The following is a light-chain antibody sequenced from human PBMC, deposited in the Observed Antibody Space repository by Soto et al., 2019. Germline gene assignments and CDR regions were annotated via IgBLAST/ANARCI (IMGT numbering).Light chain of an antibody. V-gene: IGKV3-20*01. CDR2: GAS. CDR3: QQYGSSPWT. J-gene: IGKJ1*01. Sequence: EIVLTQSPGTLSLSPGERATLSCRASQSVSSSFLAWYQQKPGQAPRLLIYGASSRATGIPDRFSGSGSGTYFTLTISGLEPEDFAVYYCQQYGSSPWTFGQGTQVEIK. CDR1: QSVSSSF.